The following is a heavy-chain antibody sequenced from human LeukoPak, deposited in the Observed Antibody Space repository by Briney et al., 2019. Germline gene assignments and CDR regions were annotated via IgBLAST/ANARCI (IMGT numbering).Heavy chain of an antibody. Sequence: GGSLRLSCAASGFILSDHYMDWVRQTPGRGLEWIARSRNEANSYSTIYAASVRGRFFISRDDSQKSLYLQMNSLKVEDTAVYYCTRLNGSYPFDYWGQGALVTVSS. CDR3: TRLNGSYPFDY. CDR1: GFILSDHY. J-gene: IGHJ4*02. CDR2: SRNEANSYST. V-gene: IGHV3-72*01. D-gene: IGHD2-8*01.